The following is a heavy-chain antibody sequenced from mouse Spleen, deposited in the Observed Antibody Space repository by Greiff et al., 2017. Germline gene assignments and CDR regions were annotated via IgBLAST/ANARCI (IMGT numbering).Heavy chain of an antibody. J-gene: IGHJ2*01. V-gene: IGHV5-17*02. CDR3: AREVRRGDYFDY. CDR2: ISSGSSTI. D-gene: IGHD2-14*01. CDR1: GFTFSSFG. Sequence: EVKLMESGGGLVQPGGSRKLSCAASGFTFSSFGMHWVRQAPEKGLEWVAYISSGSSTIYYADTVKGRFTISRDNPKNTLFLQMTSLRSEDTAMYYCAREVRRGDYFDYWGQGTTLTVSS.